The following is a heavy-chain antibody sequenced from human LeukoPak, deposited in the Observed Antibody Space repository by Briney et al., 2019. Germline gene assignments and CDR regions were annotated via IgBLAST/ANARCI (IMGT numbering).Heavy chain of an antibody. Sequence: GGSLRLSGSASGFTFISYSMNGVGQPPGRGLDGVSSISSSSYIYYADSVKGRFTISRDNAKNSLYLQMNSLRAEDTAVYYCARGPTTVVTHSDYWGQGTLVTVSS. V-gene: IGHV3-21*01. J-gene: IGHJ4*02. D-gene: IGHD4-23*01. CDR3: ARGPTTVVTHSDY. CDR2: ISSSSYI. CDR1: GFTFISYS.